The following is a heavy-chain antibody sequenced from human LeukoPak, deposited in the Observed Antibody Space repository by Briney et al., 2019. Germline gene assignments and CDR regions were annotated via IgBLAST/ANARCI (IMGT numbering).Heavy chain of an antibody. Sequence: SETLSLTCTVSGASVTIDYWGWIRQPPGKGLEWIGHVSNSGRTNYNPSLKSRVTISLDTSRNQFSLKLTSVTAADTAIYYCARRYDSDNSGDPDWFDPWGQGSLVTVSS. D-gene: IGHD3-22*01. V-gene: IGHV4-59*08. CDR2: VSNSGRT. J-gene: IGHJ5*02. CDR3: ARRYDSDNSGDPDWFDP. CDR1: GASVTIDY.